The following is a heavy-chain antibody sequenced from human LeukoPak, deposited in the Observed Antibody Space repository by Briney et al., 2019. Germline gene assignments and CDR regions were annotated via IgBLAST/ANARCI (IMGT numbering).Heavy chain of an antibody. V-gene: IGHV4-59*01. D-gene: IGHD3-22*01. CDR1: AGSISSNY. Sequence: PSETLSLTCTVSAGSISSNYWSWIRQPPGKGLEWIGYIHYSGSTNYNPSLQSRVTTSVDTSKNQFSLKLRSVTAADTAVYYCARRYYDSSGYYYFDYWGQGTLVTVSS. CDR3: ARRYYDSSGYYYFDY. J-gene: IGHJ4*02. CDR2: IHYSGST.